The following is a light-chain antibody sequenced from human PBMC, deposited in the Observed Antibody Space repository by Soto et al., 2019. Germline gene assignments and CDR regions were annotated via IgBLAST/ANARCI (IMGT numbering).Light chain of an antibody. CDR2: AAS. V-gene: IGKV1-9*01. CDR1: QGISSN. J-gene: IGKJ4*01. Sequence: IQLTQSPSSLSASVGDRVTITCRASQGISSNLAWYQQKPGKAPNLLIYAASTLQSGVPSRFSGSGSGTDFTLTISSLQPEDFATYYCQQSYTAPTFGGGTKVEIK. CDR3: QQSYTAPT.